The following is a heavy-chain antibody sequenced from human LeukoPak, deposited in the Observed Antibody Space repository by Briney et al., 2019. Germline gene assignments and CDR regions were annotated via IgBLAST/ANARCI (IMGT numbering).Heavy chain of an antibody. CDR1: ELTFSNFA. D-gene: IGHD6-19*01. J-gene: IGHJ3*02. V-gene: IGHV3-23*01. CDR2: ISPSADST. CDR3: AKYGSTGWNDAFDI. Sequence: GGSLRLSCVASELTFSNFAMSWVRQAPGKGLEWVSAISPSADSTSYADSVKGRFTISRDNSRNTVYQQMNSLRAEGTAVYYCAKYGSTGWNDAFDIWGQGTMVTVSS.